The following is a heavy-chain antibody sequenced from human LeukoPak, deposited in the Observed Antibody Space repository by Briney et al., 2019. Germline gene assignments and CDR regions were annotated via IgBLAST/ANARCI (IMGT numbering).Heavy chain of an antibody. CDR2: ISSSGGTT. CDR3: ARLVGATTSAFDV. V-gene: IGHV3-23*01. J-gene: IGHJ3*01. CDR1: GFTFSSYA. Sequence: GGSLRLSCAASGFTFSSYAMSWVRLAPGGGLEWVSSISSSGGTTYFAESMEGRFTISRDSSRNTLFLQMNSLRAEDTAIYYCARLVGATTSAFDVWGQGTMVTV. D-gene: IGHD1-26*01.